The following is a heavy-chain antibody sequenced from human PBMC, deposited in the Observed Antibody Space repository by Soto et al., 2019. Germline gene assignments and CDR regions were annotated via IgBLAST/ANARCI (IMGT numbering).Heavy chain of an antibody. CDR2: IYSGGST. CDR3: ARAAWGYYGDYVLRGAYFDY. CDR1: GFTVSSNY. V-gene: IGHV3-53*01. J-gene: IGHJ4*02. Sequence: GGSLRLSCAASGFTVSSNYMSWVRQAPGKGLEWVSVIYSGGSTYYADSVKGRFTISRDNSKNTLYLQMNSLRAEDTAVYYCARAAWGYYGDYVLRGAYFDYWGQGTLVTVSS. D-gene: IGHD4-17*01.